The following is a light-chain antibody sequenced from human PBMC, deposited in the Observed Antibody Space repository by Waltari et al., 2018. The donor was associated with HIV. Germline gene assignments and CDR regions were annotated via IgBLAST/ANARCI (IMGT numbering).Light chain of an antibody. J-gene: IGLJ3*02. CDR3: AAWDDSLNGLWV. CDR1: SSNIGSNT. CDR2: GNN. Sequence: QSVLTQPPSTSGTPGQRVTISCSGSSSNIGSNTVNWYQHLPGTAPKPLIYGNNQPPSGGPALFCGSRSGTSAALDISGLQSEDEADYYCAAWDDSLNGLWVFGGGTKLTVL. V-gene: IGLV1-44*01.